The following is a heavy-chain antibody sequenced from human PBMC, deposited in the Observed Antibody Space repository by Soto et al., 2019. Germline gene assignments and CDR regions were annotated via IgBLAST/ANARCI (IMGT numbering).Heavy chain of an antibody. Sequence: VKVSCQASGYIFSRYAMHWVRQAPGQSLEWMGWIIAGNGNTQYSQKFQGRVTITRDISASTAYMDLSSLRFEDTAIYYCASGYFLSGYLTLDYWGQGTLVTVSS. CDR2: IIAGNGNT. V-gene: IGHV1-3*01. J-gene: IGHJ4*02. CDR1: GYIFSRYA. D-gene: IGHD3-3*01. CDR3: ASGYFLSGYLTLDY.